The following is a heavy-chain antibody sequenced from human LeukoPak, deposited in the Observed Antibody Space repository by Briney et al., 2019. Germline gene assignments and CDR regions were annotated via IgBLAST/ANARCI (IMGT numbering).Heavy chain of an antibody. CDR2: INTNTGNP. CDR3: ASSGYDSEYYFDY. J-gene: IGHJ4*02. D-gene: IGHD5-12*01. Sequence: ASVKVSCKASGYTFTSHAMNWVRQAPGQGLEWMGWINTNTGNPTYAQGFTGRFVFSLDTSVSTAYLQISSLKAEDTAVYYCASSGYDSEYYFDYWGQGTLVTVSS. V-gene: IGHV7-4-1*02. CDR1: GYTFTSHA.